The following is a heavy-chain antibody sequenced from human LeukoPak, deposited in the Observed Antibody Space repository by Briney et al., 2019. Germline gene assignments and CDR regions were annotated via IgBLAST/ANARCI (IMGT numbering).Heavy chain of an antibody. D-gene: IGHD3-10*01. CDR1: GGSISSGGYY. Sequence: PSETLSLTCTVSGGSISSGGYYWSWIRQPPGKGLEWIGYIYHSGSTYYDPSLKSRVTISVDKSKNQFSLKLSSVTAADTAVYYCASQPLLWFGGGSFDYWGQGTLVTVSS. J-gene: IGHJ4*02. V-gene: IGHV4-30-2*01. CDR3: ASQPLLWFGGGSFDY. CDR2: IYHSGST.